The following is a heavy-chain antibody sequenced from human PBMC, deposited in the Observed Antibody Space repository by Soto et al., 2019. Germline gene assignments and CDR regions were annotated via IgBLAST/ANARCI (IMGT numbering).Heavy chain of an antibody. CDR2: IYYSGYT. D-gene: IGHD1-26*01. V-gene: IGHV4-31*11. J-gene: IGHJ6*02. CDR1: GGSFNTSGYY. Sequence: SETLSLTCDVSGGSFNTSGYYWSWIRQHPGKGLEWIGYIYYSGYTQYNPSLRSRVAISIDTSKNQCSLTLSSVTAADTAVYYCARLGAQAEPASRVIDIWGQGTTVTVSS. CDR3: ARLGAQAEPASRVIDI.